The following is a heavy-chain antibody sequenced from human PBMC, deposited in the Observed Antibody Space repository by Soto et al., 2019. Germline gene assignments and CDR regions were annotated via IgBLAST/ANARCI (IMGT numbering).Heavy chain of an antibody. CDR1: GYTFTSYG. Sequence: CKASGYTFTSYGIRWVRQAPGQGLEWMGWISAYNGNTNYAQKLQGRVTMTTDTSTSTAYMELRSLRSDDTAVYYCAISTTTWYFDYWGQGTLVTVSS. CDR3: AISTTTWYFDY. V-gene: IGHV1-18*01. D-gene: IGHD4-17*01. J-gene: IGHJ4*02. CDR2: ISAYNGNT.